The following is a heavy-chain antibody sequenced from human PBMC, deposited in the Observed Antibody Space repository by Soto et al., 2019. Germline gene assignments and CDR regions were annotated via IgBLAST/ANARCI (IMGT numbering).Heavy chain of an antibody. D-gene: IGHD2-15*01. Sequence: EVQLLESGGGLVQPGGSLRLSCAASGFTFSSYAMSWVRQAPGKGLEWVSAISGSGGSTYYADSVKGRFTISRDNSKNTLYLQMNSLRAEDTAVYYCAKDLIAYCSGGSCYSEWYFDLWGRGTLVTVSS. CDR3: AKDLIAYCSGGSCYSEWYFDL. V-gene: IGHV3-23*01. CDR1: GFTFSSYA. CDR2: ISGSGGST. J-gene: IGHJ2*01.